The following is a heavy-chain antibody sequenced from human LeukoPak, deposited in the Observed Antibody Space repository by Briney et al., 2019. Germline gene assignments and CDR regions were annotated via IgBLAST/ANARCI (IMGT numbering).Heavy chain of an antibody. D-gene: IGHD6-6*01. CDR2: INHSGST. Sequence: PSETLSLTCAVYGGSFSRYYWSWIRQPPGRGLEWSGEINHSGSTNYNPSLKSRVTISVDTSKNQFSLKLSSVTAADTAVYYCARRRSSSSFRYWGQGTLVTVSS. V-gene: IGHV4-34*01. CDR1: GGSFSRYY. CDR3: ARRRSSSSFRY. J-gene: IGHJ4*02.